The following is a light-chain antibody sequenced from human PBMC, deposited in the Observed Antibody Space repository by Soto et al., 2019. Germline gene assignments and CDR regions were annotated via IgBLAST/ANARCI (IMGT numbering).Light chain of an antibody. Sequence: EIVLTQSPVTLSLSPGERATLSCRASQSVGSDFLAWYQQRPGQPPRILIFGASGRATGIPDRFSGSGSGTDFTLTISRLEPEDFAVYYCQQYGSLSWAFGQGTKVDIK. CDR2: GAS. CDR1: QSVGSDF. V-gene: IGKV3-20*01. J-gene: IGKJ1*01. CDR3: QQYGSLSWA.